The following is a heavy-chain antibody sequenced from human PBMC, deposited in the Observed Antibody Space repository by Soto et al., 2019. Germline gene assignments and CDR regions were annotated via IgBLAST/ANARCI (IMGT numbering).Heavy chain of an antibody. CDR3: ARRWGRTFDY. CDR2: IYYSGST. J-gene: IGHJ4*02. CDR1: GGSISSYY. Sequence: TSQTLSLTCTVSGGSISSYYGSWIRQPRGKGLEWIGYIYYSGSTNYNPSLKSRVTISVDTSKNQFSLKLSSVTAADTAVYYCARRWGRTFDYWGQGTLVTVPS. V-gene: IGHV4-59*08. D-gene: IGHD7-27*01.